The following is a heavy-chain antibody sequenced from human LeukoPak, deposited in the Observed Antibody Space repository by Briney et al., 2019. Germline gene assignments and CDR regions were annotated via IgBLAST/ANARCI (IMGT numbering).Heavy chain of an antibody. D-gene: IGHD3-10*01. CDR2: INQDGNEK. CDR1: GFTFSSFW. V-gene: IGHV3-7*01. Sequence: GGSLRLSCAASGFTFSSFWMRWVPQAPGRGREGVANINQDGNEKYSVDSVKGRFTVSRDNAKNSLYLEMNSLRADDTGVYYCALSMVRGPFSFYYYGVDVWGPGTAVTVSS. J-gene: IGHJ6*02. CDR3: ALSMVRGPFSFYYYGVDV.